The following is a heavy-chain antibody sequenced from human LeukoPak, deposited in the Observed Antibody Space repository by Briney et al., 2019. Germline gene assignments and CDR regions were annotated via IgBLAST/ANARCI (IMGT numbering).Heavy chain of an antibody. CDR1: GGSISSYY. J-gene: IGHJ4*02. CDR2: IYTSGST. Sequence: SETLSLTCTVSGGSISSYYWSWIRQPAGKGLEWIGRIYTSGSTNYNPSLKSRVTISVDTSKNQFSLKLSSVTAADTAVYCCARAPYYYDSSGYDYWGQGTLVTVSS. V-gene: IGHV4-4*07. CDR3: ARAPYYYDSSGYDY. D-gene: IGHD3-22*01.